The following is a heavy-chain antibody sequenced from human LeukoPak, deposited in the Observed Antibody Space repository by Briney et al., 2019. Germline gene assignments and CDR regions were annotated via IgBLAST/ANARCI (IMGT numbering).Heavy chain of an antibody. CDR2: INTNTGNP. J-gene: IGHJ5*02. CDR3: ARDPYTSSSWYRGRANNWFDP. Sequence: GASVKVSCKASGYTFTTYPMNWVRQAPGQGLEWMGWINTNTGNPTYAQGFTGRFVFSLDTSVSTAYLQISSLKADDTAAYYCARDPYTSSSWYRGRANNWFDPWGQGTLVTVSS. CDR1: GYTFTTYP. D-gene: IGHD6-13*01. V-gene: IGHV7-4-1*02.